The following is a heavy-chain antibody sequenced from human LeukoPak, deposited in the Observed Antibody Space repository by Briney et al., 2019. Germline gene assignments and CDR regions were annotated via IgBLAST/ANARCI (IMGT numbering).Heavy chain of an antibody. Sequence: SETLSLTCTVSGGSISSSSYYWGWIRQPPGKGLEWIGSIYYSGSTYYNPSLKSRVTISVDTSKNQFSLKLSSVTAADTAVYYCARGGGLLPDAFDIWGQGTMVTVSS. CDR1: GGSISSSSYY. V-gene: IGHV4-39*07. CDR3: ARGGGLLPDAFDI. J-gene: IGHJ3*02. CDR2: IYYSGST. D-gene: IGHD1-26*01.